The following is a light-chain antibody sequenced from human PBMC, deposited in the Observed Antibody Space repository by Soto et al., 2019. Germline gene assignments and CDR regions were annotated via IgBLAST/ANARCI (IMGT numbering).Light chain of an antibody. CDR1: QSVSSN. CDR3: QQRSNWPRT. Sequence: EIVMTQSPDTLSVSPGEGATLSCRASQSVSSNLAWYQQKPGQAPRLLIYGASTRATGLPARFSGSGSGTEFTLTISSLEPEDFAVYYCQQRSNWPRTFGQGTKVDIK. CDR2: GAS. V-gene: IGKV3-15*01. J-gene: IGKJ1*01.